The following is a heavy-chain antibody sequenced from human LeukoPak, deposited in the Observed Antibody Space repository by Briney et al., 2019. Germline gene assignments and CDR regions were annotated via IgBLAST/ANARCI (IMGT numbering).Heavy chain of an antibody. CDR2: ISSSGSTI. V-gene: IGHV3-48*03. CDR1: GFTFSSYE. CDR3: AKEWGALTYCGGDCYSFDY. D-gene: IGHD2-21*02. Sequence: PGGSLRLSCAASGFTFSSYEMNWVRQAPGKGLEWVSYISSSGSTIYYADSVKGRFTISRDNSKNTLYLQMNSLRAEDTAVYYCAKEWGALTYCGGDCYSFDYWGQGTLVTVSS. J-gene: IGHJ4*02.